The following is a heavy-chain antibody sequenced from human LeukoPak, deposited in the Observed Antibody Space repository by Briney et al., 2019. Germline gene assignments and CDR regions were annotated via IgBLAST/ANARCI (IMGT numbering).Heavy chain of an antibody. V-gene: IGHV3-74*01. CDR3: VRDWDHFDFDS. J-gene: IGHJ5*01. Sequence: GGSLRLSCAASGFTFSNYWMPWVRQAPGKGLVWVSRIKGDGSHTIYADSVKGRFAISRDNAKNTLYLQMKSLRAEDTAVYYCVRDWDHFDFDSWGLGTLVTVSS. CDR2: IKGDGSHT. D-gene: IGHD3-9*01. CDR1: GFTFSNYW.